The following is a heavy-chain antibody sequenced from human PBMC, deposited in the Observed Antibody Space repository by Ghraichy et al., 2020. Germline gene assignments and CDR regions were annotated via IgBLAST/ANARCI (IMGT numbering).Heavy chain of an antibody. Sequence: GGSLRLSCAASGLTFSGSAMHWVRQASGKGLEWVGRIKNKANNYATAYGASVKGRFTISRDDSKNTAYLQMDGLKTEDTAVYYCTPAYCSGASCPAYFDYWGQGTLVTVSS. CDR3: TPAYCSGASCPAYFDY. D-gene: IGHD2-15*01. CDR1: GLTFSGSA. J-gene: IGHJ4*02. V-gene: IGHV3-73*01. CDR2: IKNKANNYAT.